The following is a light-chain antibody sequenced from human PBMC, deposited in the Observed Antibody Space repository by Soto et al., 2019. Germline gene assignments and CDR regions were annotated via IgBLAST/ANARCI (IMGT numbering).Light chain of an antibody. V-gene: IGKV1-39*01. CDR1: QSISSY. Sequence: DIQMTQSPSSLSASVGDRVTITCRASQSISSYLNWYQQKPGKAPKLLIYAASSLQSGVPSRFSCSGSGTDFTLTISSLQPEDFATYYCQQSYSTLGITFGQRTRLEIK. CDR3: QQSYSTLGIT. J-gene: IGKJ5*01. CDR2: AAS.